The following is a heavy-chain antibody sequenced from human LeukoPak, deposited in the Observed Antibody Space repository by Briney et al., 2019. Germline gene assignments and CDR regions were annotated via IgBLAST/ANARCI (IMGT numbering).Heavy chain of an antibody. CDR1: GFTFSNYW. CDR2: IDQDGSVK. D-gene: IGHD6-19*01. J-gene: IGHJ4*02. CDR3: ARDLSSLAPSFDN. V-gene: IGHV3-7*04. Sequence: GGSLRLSCAASGFTFSNYWMSWVRQAPGKGLEWVANIDQDGSVKYYVDSVKGRFTISRDNVKNSLYLQMNSLRAEDTAVYYCARDLSSLAPSFDNWGQGTLVTVSS.